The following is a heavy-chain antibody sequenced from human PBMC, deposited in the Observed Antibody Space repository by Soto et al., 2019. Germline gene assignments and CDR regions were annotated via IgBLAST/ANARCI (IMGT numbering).Heavy chain of an antibody. V-gene: IGHV4-34*01. J-gene: IGHJ5*02. D-gene: IGHD3-9*01. CDR2: INHSGST. CDR3: ARVRYRRGSDP. CDR1: GGSFSGYY. Sequence: SETLSLTCAVYGGSFSGYYWSWIRQPPGKGLEWIGEINHSGSTNYNPSLKSRVTISVDTSKNQFSLKLSSVTAADTAVYYCARVRYRRGSDPWGQGTLVTVSS.